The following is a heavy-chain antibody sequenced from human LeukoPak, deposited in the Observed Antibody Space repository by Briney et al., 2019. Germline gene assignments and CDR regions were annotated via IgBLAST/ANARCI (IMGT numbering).Heavy chain of an antibody. CDR3: ARAPSHYYDSSGYYVDI. CDR2: TYYRSKWYN. Sequence: SQSLSLTCAISGDSVSSNSAAWNWIRQSPSRGLEWLGRTYYRSKWYNDYAVSVKSRITINPDTSKNRFSVQLNSVTPEDTAVYYCARAPSHYYDSSGYYVDIWGQGTMVTVSS. V-gene: IGHV6-1*01. CDR1: GDSVSSNSAA. J-gene: IGHJ3*02. D-gene: IGHD3-22*01.